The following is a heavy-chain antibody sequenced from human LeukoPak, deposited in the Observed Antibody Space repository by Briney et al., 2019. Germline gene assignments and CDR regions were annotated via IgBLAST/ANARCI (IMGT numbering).Heavy chain of an antibody. V-gene: IGHV1-18*01. D-gene: IGHD3-22*01. CDR3: ARDEKGEGYYYDSSGYPDAFDI. Sequence: ASVTVSFQASGYTFTSYGISWVRQAPGQGLEWMGCISAYNGNTNYAQKLQGRVTMTTDTSTSTAYMELRSLRSDDTAVYYCARDEKGEGYYYDSSGYPDAFDIWGQGTMVTVSS. CDR1: GYTFTSYG. J-gene: IGHJ3*02. CDR2: ISAYNGNT.